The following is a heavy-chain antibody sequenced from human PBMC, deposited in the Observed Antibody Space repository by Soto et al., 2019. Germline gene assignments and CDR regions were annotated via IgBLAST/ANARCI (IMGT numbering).Heavy chain of an antibody. CDR1: GGTFSSYT. CDR3: ARDIAAAGVYYYYGMDV. D-gene: IGHD6-13*01. CDR2: IIPILGIA. Sequence: QVQLVQSGAEVKKPGSSVKVSCKASGGTFSSYTISWVRQAPGQGLEWMGRIIPILGIANYAQKFQGRVTSTADKSTSTAYMELSSLRSEDTAVYYCARDIAAAGVYYYYGMDVWGQGTTVTVSS. J-gene: IGHJ6*02. V-gene: IGHV1-69*08.